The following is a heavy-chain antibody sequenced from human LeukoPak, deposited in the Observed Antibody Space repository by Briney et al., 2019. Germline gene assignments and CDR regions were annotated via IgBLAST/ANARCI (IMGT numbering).Heavy chain of an antibody. V-gene: IGHV1-18*01. Sequence: ASVKVSCKASGYTFTSYGISWVRQAPGQGLEWMGWISAYNGNTNYAQKLRGRVTMTTDTSTSTAYMELRSLRSDDTAVYYCARDLNSNGWFDPWGQGTLVTVSS. CDR1: GYTFTSYG. J-gene: IGHJ5*02. D-gene: IGHD4-11*01. CDR2: ISAYNGNT. CDR3: ARDLNSNGWFDP.